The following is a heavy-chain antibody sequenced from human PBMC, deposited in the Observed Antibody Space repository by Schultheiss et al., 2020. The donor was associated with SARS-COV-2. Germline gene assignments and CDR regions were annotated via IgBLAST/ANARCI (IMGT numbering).Heavy chain of an antibody. Sequence: SETLSLTCTVSGVSISSGSYYWSWIRQPAGKGLEWIGRIYTSGSTNYNPSLKSRVTISVDTSKNQFSLKLSSVTAADTAVYYCASAKGIWGQGTLVTVSS. J-gene: IGHJ4*02. CDR3: ASAKGI. CDR1: GVSISSGSYY. CDR2: IYTSGST. V-gene: IGHV4-61*02. D-gene: IGHD6-13*01.